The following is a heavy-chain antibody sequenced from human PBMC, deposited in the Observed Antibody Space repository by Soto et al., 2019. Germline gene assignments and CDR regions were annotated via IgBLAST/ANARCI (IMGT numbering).Heavy chain of an antibody. Sequence: GGSLRLSCAASGFTFSSYAMHWVRQAPGKGLEWVAVISYDGSNKYYADSVKGRFTISRDNSKNTLYLQMNSLRAEDTAVYYCARDWYYDSSGYYFHPYYYYYYYGMDVWGQGTTVTVSS. J-gene: IGHJ6*02. CDR3: ARDWYYDSSGYYFHPYYYYYYYGMDV. D-gene: IGHD3-22*01. V-gene: IGHV3-30-3*01. CDR2: ISYDGSNK. CDR1: GFTFSSYA.